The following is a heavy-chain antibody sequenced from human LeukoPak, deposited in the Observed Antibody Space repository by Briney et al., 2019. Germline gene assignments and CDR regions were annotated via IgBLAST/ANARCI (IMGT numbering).Heavy chain of an antibody. J-gene: IGHJ4*02. CDR3: ARGTSTFDIAAAYYFDY. D-gene: IGHD6-13*01. Sequence: PSEALSLTCAVSGGSISSYYWSWIRQPPGKGLEWIGYIYYSGSTNYNPSLKSRVTISVDTSKNQFSLELSSVTAADTAVYYCARGTSTFDIAAAYYFDYWGQGTLVTVSS. V-gene: IGHV4-59*01. CDR2: IYYSGST. CDR1: GGSISSYY.